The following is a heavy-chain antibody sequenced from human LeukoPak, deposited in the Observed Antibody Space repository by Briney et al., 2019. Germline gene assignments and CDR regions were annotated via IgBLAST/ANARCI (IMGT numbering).Heavy chain of an antibody. CDR2: IYYSGST. D-gene: IGHD3-10*01. V-gene: IGHV4-31*03. Sequence: SETLSLTCTVSGGSISSGGYYWSWIRQHPGKGLEWIGYIYYSGSTYYNPSLKSRVTISVDTSKNQFSLKLSSVTAADTAVYYCARSDYGSGSYSDPRLGKFDYWGREPWSPSPQ. CDR3: ARSDYGSGSYSDPRLGKFDY. J-gene: IGHJ4*02. CDR1: GGSISSGGYY.